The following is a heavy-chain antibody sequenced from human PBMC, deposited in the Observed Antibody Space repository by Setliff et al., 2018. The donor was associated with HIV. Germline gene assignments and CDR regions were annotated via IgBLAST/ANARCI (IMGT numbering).Heavy chain of an antibody. D-gene: IGHD2-8*02. CDR3: ARVSSTYWYSIFRNYYYHMDV. CDR2: IYHTGSS. Sequence: PSETLSLTCTVSGGSISSGSYYWGWIRQSPGKGLEWIGNIYHTGSSYYNPSLNDRATISLDTSKTQFSLKLSSVTAADTAVYYCARVSSTYWYSIFRNYYYHMDVWGKGTTVTVSS. V-gene: IGHV4-39*07. CDR1: GGSISSGSYY. J-gene: IGHJ6*03.